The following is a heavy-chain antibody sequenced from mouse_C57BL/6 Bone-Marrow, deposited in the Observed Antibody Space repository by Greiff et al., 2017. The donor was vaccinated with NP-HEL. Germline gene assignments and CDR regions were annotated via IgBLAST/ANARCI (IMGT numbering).Heavy chain of an antibody. CDR2: IYPGSGNT. V-gene: IGHV1-76*01. Sequence: VQLQQSGAELVRPGASVKLSCKASGYTFTDYYINWVKQRPGQGLEWIARIYPGSGNTYYNEKFKGKATLTAEKSSSTAYMQLSSLTSEDSAVYFCARPYYYGSSPYWYFDVWGTGTTVTVSS. CDR1: GYTFTDYY. D-gene: IGHD1-1*01. CDR3: ARPYYYGSSPYWYFDV. J-gene: IGHJ1*03.